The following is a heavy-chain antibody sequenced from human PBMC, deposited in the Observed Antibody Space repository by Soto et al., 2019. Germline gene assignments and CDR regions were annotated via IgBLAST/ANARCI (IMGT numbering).Heavy chain of an antibody. CDR3: AGAYGSGSLSGY. J-gene: IGHJ4*02. D-gene: IGHD3-10*01. Sequence: EVQLVESGGGLVQPGGSLRLSCAASGFTFSSYWMSWVRQAPGKGLEWVANIKQDGSEKYNVDFVKGRFTISRDNAKNSMYLQMNSLRVEDTGVFYFAGAYGSGSLSGYWGQGTLVTVSS. CDR2: IKQDGSEK. V-gene: IGHV3-7*01. CDR1: GFTFSSYW.